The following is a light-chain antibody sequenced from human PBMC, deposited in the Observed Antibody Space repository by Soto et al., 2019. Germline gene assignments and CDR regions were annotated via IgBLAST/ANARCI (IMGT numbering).Light chain of an antibody. CDR2: ETT. CDR1: SSDVGPYNL. CDR3: SSYTGDYTLM. J-gene: IGLJ3*02. V-gene: IGLV2-23*01. Sequence: QLVLTQPASVSGSPGQSITISCTGTSSDVGPYNLVSWYQHHPGKVPQLIIYETTKRPSGVSNRFSGSKSGNAASLTISGLQAEDEAHYHCSSYTGDYTLMFAGGTKLTVL.